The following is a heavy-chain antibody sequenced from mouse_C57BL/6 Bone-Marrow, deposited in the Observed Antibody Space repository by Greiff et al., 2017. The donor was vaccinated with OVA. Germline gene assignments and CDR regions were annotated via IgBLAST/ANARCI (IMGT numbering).Heavy chain of an antibody. CDR1: GFSLTSYA. Sequence: VAPSQSLSITCTVSGFSLTSYAISWVRQPPGKGLEWLGVIWTGGGTNYNSALKSRLSISKDNSKSQVFLKMNSLQTDDTARYYCARNYGSSYDYAMDYWGQGTSVTVSS. CDR3: ARNYGSSYDYAMDY. V-gene: IGHV2-9-1*01. J-gene: IGHJ4*01. CDR2: IWTGGGT. D-gene: IGHD1-1*01.